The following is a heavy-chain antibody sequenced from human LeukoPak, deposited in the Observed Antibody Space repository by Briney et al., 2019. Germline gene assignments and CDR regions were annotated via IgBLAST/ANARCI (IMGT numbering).Heavy chain of an antibody. CDR2: ISAYNGNT. CDR3: ARVGAGSIAAAGYFDY. V-gene: IGHV1-18*01. D-gene: IGHD6-13*01. CDR1: GYTFTSYG. Sequence: ASVKVSCKASGYTFTSYGISWARQAPGQGLEWMGWISAYNGNTNYAQKLQGRVTMTTDTSTSTAYMELRSLRSDDTAVYYCARVGAGSIAAAGYFDYWGQGTLVTVSS. J-gene: IGHJ4*02.